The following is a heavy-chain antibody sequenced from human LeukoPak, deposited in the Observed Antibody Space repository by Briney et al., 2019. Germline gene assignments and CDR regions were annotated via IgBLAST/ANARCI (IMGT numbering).Heavy chain of an antibody. CDR2: IYYSGHT. D-gene: IGHD6-19*01. CDR1: GGSISSYY. CDR3: ARDGHSSGWLDY. V-gene: IGHV4-59*01. Sequence: SETLSLTCTVSGGSISSYYWSWIRQPPGKGLEWIGNIYYSGHTNYKPPLKNRVTISLDTSKNQFSLKLTSVTAADTAVYYCARDGHSSGWLDYWGQGAMITVSS. J-gene: IGHJ4*02.